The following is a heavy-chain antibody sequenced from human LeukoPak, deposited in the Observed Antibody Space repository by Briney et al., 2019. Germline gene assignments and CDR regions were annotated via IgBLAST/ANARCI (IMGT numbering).Heavy chain of an antibody. Sequence: ASVKVSCKASGYTITSYDINWVRQATGQGLEWMGWMNPNSGNTGYAQKFQGRVTMTRNTSISTAYMELSSLRSEDTAVYYCARGARSGWYFGIYYYYGMDVWGQGTTVTVSS. D-gene: IGHD6-19*01. J-gene: IGHJ6*02. CDR3: ARGARSGWYFGIYYYYGMDV. CDR1: GYTITSYD. CDR2: MNPNSGNT. V-gene: IGHV1-8*01.